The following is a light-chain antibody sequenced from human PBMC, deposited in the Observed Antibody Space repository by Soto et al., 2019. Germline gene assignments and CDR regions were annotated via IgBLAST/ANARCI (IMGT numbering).Light chain of an antibody. CDR2: GVS. CDR1: HYTTNT. Sequence: MWVTQSPDTLSVSPGGRATLSCRASHYTTNTLAWYQQKPGQAPRLLIYGVSTRATGIPDRFSGSGSGTEFTLTISSLQSEDSAVYYCQQWFTFGPGTKVDIK. J-gene: IGKJ3*01. V-gene: IGKV3-15*01. CDR3: QQWFT.